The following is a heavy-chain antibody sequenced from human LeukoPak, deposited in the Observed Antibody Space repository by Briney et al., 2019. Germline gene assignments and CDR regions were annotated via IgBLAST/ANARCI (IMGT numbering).Heavy chain of an antibody. D-gene: IGHD6-13*01. CDR2: ISGSGGST. CDR1: RFTFSSYA. CDR3: ARVDSSSWYGRVDY. J-gene: IGHJ4*02. V-gene: IGHV3-23*01. Sequence: GGSLRLSCAASRFTFSSYAMSWVRQAPGKGLEWVSAISGSGGSTYYADSVKGRFTISRDNSKNTLYLQMNSLRAEDTAVYYCARVDSSSWYGRVDYWGQGTLVTVSS.